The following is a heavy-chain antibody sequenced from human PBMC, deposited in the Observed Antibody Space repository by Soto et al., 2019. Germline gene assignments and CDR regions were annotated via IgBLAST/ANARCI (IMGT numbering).Heavy chain of an antibody. CDR3: ARDGLVGATAFDI. V-gene: IGHV3-33*01. CDR1: GFTFSSYG. J-gene: IGHJ3*02. CDR2: IWYDGSNK. Sequence: GWSLRLSCAASGFTFSSYGMHWVRQAPGKGLEWVAVIWYDGSNKYYADSVKGRFTISRDNSKNTLYLQMNSLRAEDTAVYYCARDGLVGATAFDIWGQGTMVTVSS. D-gene: IGHD1-26*01.